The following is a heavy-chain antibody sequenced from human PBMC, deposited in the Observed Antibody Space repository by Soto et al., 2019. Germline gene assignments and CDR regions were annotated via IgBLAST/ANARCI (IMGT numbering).Heavy chain of an antibody. CDR2: ITWDRRST. CDR3: AQAAGRTWQGYYMEF. Sequence: LVESGGGLVQPGRSLKISCEVSGFIFDDCAMHWVRQAPGKGLEWVSGITWDRRSTGYADSVKGRFTISRDKAKNSLYLQMNSLPPDDSAVYSCAQAAGRTWQGYYMEFWGEGTTVTV. J-gene: IGHJ6*03. D-gene: IGHD2-15*01. CDR1: GFIFDDCA. V-gene: IGHV3-9*01.